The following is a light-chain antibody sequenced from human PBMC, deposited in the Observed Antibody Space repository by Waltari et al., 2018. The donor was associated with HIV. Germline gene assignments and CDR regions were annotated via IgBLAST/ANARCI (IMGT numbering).Light chain of an antibody. CDR3: CSYAGSSTFWV. V-gene: IGLV2-23*02. Sequence: QSALTQSASVSGSPGQSITISCTGTSSDVGSYNLVSWYQQHPGNAPKVMIYEVGKRPAGVSNRCSGSKSGNTASLTISGLQAEDEADYYCCSYAGSSTFWVFGGGTKLTVL. J-gene: IGLJ3*02. CDR2: EVG. CDR1: SSDVGSYNL.